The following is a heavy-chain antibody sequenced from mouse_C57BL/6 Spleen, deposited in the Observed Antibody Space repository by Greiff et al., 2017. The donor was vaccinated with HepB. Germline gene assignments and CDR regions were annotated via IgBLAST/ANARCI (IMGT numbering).Heavy chain of an antibody. CDR2: ISDGGSYT. V-gene: IGHV5-4*01. CDR3: ARDALYYGSSYRYFDV. D-gene: IGHD1-1*01. Sequence: EVQGVESGGGLVKPGGSLKLSCAASGFTFSSYAMSWVRQTPEKRLEWVATISDGGSYTYYPDNVKGRFTISRDNAKNNLYLQMSHLKSEDTAMYYCARDALYYGSSYRYFDVWGTGTTVTVSS. CDR1: GFTFSSYA. J-gene: IGHJ1*03.